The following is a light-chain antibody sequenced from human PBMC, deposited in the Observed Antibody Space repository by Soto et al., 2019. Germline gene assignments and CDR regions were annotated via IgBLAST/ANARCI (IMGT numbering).Light chain of an antibody. J-gene: IGLJ1*01. CDR3: SSYTSISSLGV. V-gene: IGLV2-14*01. Sequence: QSALTQPASVSGSPGQSITISCTGTSSDVGGYKYVSWYQQHPDKAPKLIIFEVSNRPSGVSDRFSGSKSGNTASLTISGLQPEDEADYYCSSYTSISSLGVFGTGTKLTVL. CDR2: EVS. CDR1: SSDVGGYKY.